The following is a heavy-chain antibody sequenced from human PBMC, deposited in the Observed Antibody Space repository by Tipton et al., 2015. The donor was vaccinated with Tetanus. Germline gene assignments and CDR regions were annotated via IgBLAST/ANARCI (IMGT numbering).Heavy chain of an antibody. CDR2: ISWNSGSI. J-gene: IGHJ4*02. CDR3: AKGLGYCSGGSCYLFDY. CDR1: GFTFDDYA. D-gene: IGHD2-15*01. V-gene: IGHV3-9*01. Sequence: SLRLSCAASGFTFDDYAMHWVRQAPGKGLEWVSGISWNSGSIGYADSVKGRFTISRDNAKNSLYLQMNSLRAEDTALYYCAKGLGYCSGGSCYLFDYWGQGTLVTVSS.